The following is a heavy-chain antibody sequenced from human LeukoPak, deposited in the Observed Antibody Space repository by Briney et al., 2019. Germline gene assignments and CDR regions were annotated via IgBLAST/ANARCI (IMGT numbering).Heavy chain of an antibody. CDR1: GGSINNSSSDY. CDR3: ARHLEYTTSGKAFDV. CDR2: IYYTGST. J-gene: IGHJ3*01. Sequence: PSETLSLTCTVAGGSINNSSSDYWAWIRQPPGQGLEWLGNIYYTGSTYYTSSLKSRVTMSVDTSKNVFSLTLKSLTSADTAVYYCARHLEYTTSGKAFDVWGQGTLVSVSS. V-gene: IGHV4-39*01. D-gene: IGHD3-3*01.